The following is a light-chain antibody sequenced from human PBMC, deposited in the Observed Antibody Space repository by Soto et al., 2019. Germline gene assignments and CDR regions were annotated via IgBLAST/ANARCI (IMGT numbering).Light chain of an antibody. J-gene: IGKJ2*01. CDR1: ERLSTY. V-gene: IGKV3-15*01. Sequence: EIVMTQSPATLSVAPGERVTLSCRASERLSTYLAWYQHKPCQAPRLLIYGASTKATGIPARFSGSGSAPDLQLTISSLQCDDFAVYYCQSYNDWPFTLGQGTQLEI. CDR2: GAS. CDR3: QSYNDWPFT.